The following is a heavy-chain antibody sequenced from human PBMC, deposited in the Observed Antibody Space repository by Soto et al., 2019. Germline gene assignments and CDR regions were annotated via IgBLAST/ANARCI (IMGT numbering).Heavy chain of an antibody. D-gene: IGHD3-10*01. CDR1: GGSISTRNW. Sequence: QVQLQESGPGLVKSSGTLSLTCAVSGGSISTRNWWTWVRQPPGKGLEWIGEIYHAGSTNYNPSPPGRVTRAIAESLLPFALNLSSVTAAATAVYYCATASYGSGDSGRFDPWGQGTLVTVSS. CDR2: IYHAGST. V-gene: IGHV4-4*02. J-gene: IGHJ5*02. CDR3: ATASYGSGDSGRFDP.